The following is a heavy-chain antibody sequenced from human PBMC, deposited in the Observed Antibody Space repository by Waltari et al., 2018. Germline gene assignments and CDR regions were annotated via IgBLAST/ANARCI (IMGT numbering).Heavy chain of an antibody. CDR3: ARDVGATQLKTWYFDL. Sequence: QVQLQESGPGLVKPSETLSLTCTVSGGSISSYYWSWLRQPPGKGLEWIGYIYYSGSTNYNPSLKSRVTISVDTSKNQFSLKLSSVTAADTAVYYCARDVGATQLKTWYFDLWGRGTLVTVSS. CDR1: GGSISSYY. V-gene: IGHV4-59*01. J-gene: IGHJ2*01. CDR2: IYYSGST. D-gene: IGHD1-26*01.